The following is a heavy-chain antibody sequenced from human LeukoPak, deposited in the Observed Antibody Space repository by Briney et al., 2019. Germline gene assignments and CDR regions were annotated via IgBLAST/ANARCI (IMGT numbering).Heavy chain of an antibody. CDR3: STGITTIFGVF. CDR1: GFTFSVAW. CDR2: IKSKSDGGTI. D-gene: IGHD3-3*01. Sequence: KPGGFLRLSCAASGFTFSVAWMTWVRQAPGKGLEWVGRIKSKSDGGTIDYAAPVKGRFTISRDDSKNTLYLQMTSLKSEDTAVYYCSTGITTIFGVFWGQGSLVTV. J-gene: IGHJ1*01. V-gene: IGHV3-15*01.